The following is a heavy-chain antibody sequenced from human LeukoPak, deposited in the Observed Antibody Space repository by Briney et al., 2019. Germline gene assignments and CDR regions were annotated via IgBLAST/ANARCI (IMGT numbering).Heavy chain of an antibody. CDR2: ISSSGSTI. CDR3: ARDRDRNYYDSSGYDY. CDR1: GFTFSDYY. J-gene: IGHJ4*02. Sequence: GGSLRLSCAASGFTFSDYYMSWIRQAPGKGLEGVSYISSSGSTIYYADSVKGRFTISRDNAKNSLYLQMNSLRAEDTAVYYCARDRDRNYYDSSGYDYWGQGTLVTVSS. D-gene: IGHD3-22*01. V-gene: IGHV3-11*01.